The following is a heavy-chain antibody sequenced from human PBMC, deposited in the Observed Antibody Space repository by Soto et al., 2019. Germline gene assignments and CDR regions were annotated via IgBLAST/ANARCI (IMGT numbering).Heavy chain of an antibody. V-gene: IGHV3-23*01. Sequence: SLRLSCAASGFIFSTYAMNWVRQTPGKGLEWVSAISSSGDSTYYAESVRGRFTISRDNSINTLYLQMSRLRTEDTAVYYCAHPRGYGVFDAVDIWGQGTMVTV. CDR2: ISSSGDST. J-gene: IGHJ3*02. CDR1: GFIFSTYA. CDR3: AHPRGYGVFDAVDI. D-gene: IGHD4-17*01.